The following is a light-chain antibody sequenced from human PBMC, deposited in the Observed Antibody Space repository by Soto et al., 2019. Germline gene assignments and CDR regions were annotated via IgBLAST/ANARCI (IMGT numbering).Light chain of an antibody. V-gene: IGKV3-20*01. CDR1: QSLNSAY. J-gene: IGKJ1*01. CDR3: KQYGTSPRT. CDR2: AAS. Sequence: EIVLTQSPDTLSLSPGERATLSCRASQSLNSAYLVWYQQKPGQPPRLLMFAASSRATGTPDRFSGSGSGTDFTRALRRLEPENFAVHYCKQYGTSPRTFGQGTKVEIK.